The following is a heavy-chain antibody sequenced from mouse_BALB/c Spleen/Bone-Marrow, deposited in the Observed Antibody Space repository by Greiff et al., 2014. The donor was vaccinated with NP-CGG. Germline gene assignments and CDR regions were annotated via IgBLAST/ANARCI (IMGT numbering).Heavy chain of an antibody. J-gene: IGHJ4*01. CDR3: TSRICYGGSIDY. CDR2: IDPATGDT. V-gene: IGHV1-15*01. Sequence: VKLQESGAELVRPGASVTLSCKASGYTFTDYEMYWVKQTPVHGLEWIGTIDPATGDTAYNQKFKGKATLTADKFSNTAYMEPRSLTSEDSAVYYCTSRICYGGSIDYWGQGTSVSVSS. CDR1: GYTFTDYE. D-gene: IGHD1-1*02.